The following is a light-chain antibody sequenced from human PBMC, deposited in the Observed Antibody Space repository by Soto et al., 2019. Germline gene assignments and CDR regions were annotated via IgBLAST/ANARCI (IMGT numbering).Light chain of an antibody. Sequence: QSVLTQPRSVSGSPGQSVTSSCTGTSSDVGSYKYVSWYQHHPGKAPKLMIFDVNKRPSGVPDRFSGSNSGNAASLTISGLQPEDEADYFCCSFVDSDTVLFGGGTKLTVL. J-gene: IGLJ3*02. CDR2: DVN. V-gene: IGLV2-11*01. CDR3: CSFVDSDTVL. CDR1: SSDVGSYKY.